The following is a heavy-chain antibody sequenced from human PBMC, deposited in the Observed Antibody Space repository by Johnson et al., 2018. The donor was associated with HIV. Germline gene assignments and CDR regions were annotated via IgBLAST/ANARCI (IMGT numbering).Heavy chain of an antibody. Sequence: QVQLVESGGGVVQPGRSVRLSCAASGLNFSDYGMHWVRQAPGKGLEWVAVISFDGSKEYYADSVKGRFTIYRDNSKKTLYLQVNSLRDEDTAVYYCARGRINMIGVDLGGGGFDIWGQGTMVTVSS. CDR2: ISFDGSKE. CDR1: GLNFSDYG. D-gene: IGHD3-22*01. J-gene: IGHJ3*02. V-gene: IGHV3-30-3*01. CDR3: ARGRINMIGVDLGGGGFDI.